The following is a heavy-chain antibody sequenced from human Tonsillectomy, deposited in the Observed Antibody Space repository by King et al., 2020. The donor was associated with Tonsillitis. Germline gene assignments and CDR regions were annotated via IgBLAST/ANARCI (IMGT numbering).Heavy chain of an antibody. CDR1: GYSFTSYW. Sequence: QLVQSGAEVKKPGESLKLSCKASGYSFTSYWIGWVRQMPGKGLEWMGIIYPGDSDTRYSPSIQGQVTISADKSISTAYLQWSSLRASDTAMYYCARPPGYSSGLDAFDIWGQGTMVTVSS. D-gene: IGHD6-19*01. CDR3: ARPPGYSSGLDAFDI. V-gene: IGHV5-51*01. J-gene: IGHJ3*02. CDR2: IYPGDSDT.